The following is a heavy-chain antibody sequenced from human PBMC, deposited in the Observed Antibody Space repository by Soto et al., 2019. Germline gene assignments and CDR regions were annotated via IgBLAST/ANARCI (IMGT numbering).Heavy chain of an antibody. CDR3: ASGPYYMDV. Sequence: GGSLRLSCAASGFTFSSYGMHLVRQAPGKGLEWVAVIWYDGSNKYYADSVKGRFTISRDNSKNTLYLQMNSLRAEDTAVYYCASGPYYMDVWGKGTTVTVSS. V-gene: IGHV3-33*01. CDR1: GFTFSSYG. CDR2: IWYDGSNK. J-gene: IGHJ6*03.